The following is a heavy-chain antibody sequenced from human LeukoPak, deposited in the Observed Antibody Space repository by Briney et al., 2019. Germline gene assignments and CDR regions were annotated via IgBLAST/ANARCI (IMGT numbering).Heavy chain of an antibody. Sequence: SETQSLTCAVSGYSISSGYYWGWIRQPPGKGLEWIGSIYHSGSTYYNPSLKSRVTISVDTSKNHFSLKLSSVTAADTAVYYCARVGDCSGGSCYLEYFQHWGQGTLVTVSS. V-gene: IGHV4-38-2*01. J-gene: IGHJ1*01. CDR2: IYHSGST. CDR3: ARVGDCSGGSCYLEYFQH. CDR1: GYSISSGYY. D-gene: IGHD2-15*01.